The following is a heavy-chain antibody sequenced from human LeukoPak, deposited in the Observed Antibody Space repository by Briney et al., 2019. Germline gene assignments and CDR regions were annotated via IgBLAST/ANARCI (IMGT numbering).Heavy chain of an antibody. V-gene: IGHV3-66*01. J-gene: IGHJ4*02. CDR3: ARGLTVGGYSYGYYFDY. CDR2: IYSGGST. Sequence: GGALRLSRGASGFTRNSKYMSLVRQAPGKGLGGGPVIYSGGSTYYADSVKGRFTISRDNSKNTLYLQMNSLRAEDTAVYYCARGLTVGGYSYGYYFDYWGQGTLVTVSS. D-gene: IGHD5-18*01. CDR1: GFTRNSKY.